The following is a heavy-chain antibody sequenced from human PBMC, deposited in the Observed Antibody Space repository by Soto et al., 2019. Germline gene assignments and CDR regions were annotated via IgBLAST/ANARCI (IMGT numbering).Heavy chain of an antibody. CDR3: ARLVSFNYYYYMYV. CDR1: GGSFSGYY. D-gene: IGHD3-16*01. J-gene: IGHJ6*03. V-gene: IGHV4-34*01. CDR2: INHSGST. Sequence: SETLSLTCAVYGGSFSGYYWSWIRQPSGKGLEWIGEINHSGSTNYNPSLKSRVTISVDTSKNQFSLKLSSVTAADTAVYYCARLVSFNYYYYMYVWGKGTTVTVSS.